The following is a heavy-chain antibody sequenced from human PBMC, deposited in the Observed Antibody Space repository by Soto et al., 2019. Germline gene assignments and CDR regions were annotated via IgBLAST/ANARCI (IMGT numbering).Heavy chain of an antibody. CDR2: INPNSGGT. CDR1: GYTFTGYY. D-gene: IGHD3-10*01. J-gene: IGHJ5*02. V-gene: IGHV1-2*02. CDR3: AREEVLLWFGELSNWFDP. Sequence: QVQLVQSGAEVKKPGASVKVSCKASGYTFTGYYMHWVRQAPGQGLEWMGWINPNSGGTNYAQKFQGRVTMTRDTSISTAYMELSRLRSDDTAVYYCAREEVLLWFGELSNWFDPWGQGTLVTVSS.